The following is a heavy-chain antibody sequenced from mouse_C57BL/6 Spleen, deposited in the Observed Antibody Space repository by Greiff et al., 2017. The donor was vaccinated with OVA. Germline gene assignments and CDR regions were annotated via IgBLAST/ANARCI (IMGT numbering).Heavy chain of an antibody. CDR3: ARDRDGSSWFDY. V-gene: IGHV5-16*01. Sequence: EVNLVESEGGLVQPGSSMKLSCPASGFTFSDYYMAWVRQVPEKGLEWVANINYDGSSTYYLDSLKSRFIISRDNAKNILYLQMSSLKSEDTATYYCARDRDGSSWFDYWGQGTTLTVSS. J-gene: IGHJ2*01. CDR2: INYDGSST. D-gene: IGHD1-1*01. CDR1: GFTFSDYY.